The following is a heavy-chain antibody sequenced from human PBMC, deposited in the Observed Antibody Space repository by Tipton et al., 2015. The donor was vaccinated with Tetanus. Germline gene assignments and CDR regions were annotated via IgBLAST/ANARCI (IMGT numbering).Heavy chain of an antibody. J-gene: IGHJ4*02. CDR3: ARDQARGARGWNYFDY. CDR2: IYNSGST. D-gene: IGHD1-26*01. CDR1: GGSISSGGYY. Sequence: TLSLTCTVSGGSISSGGYYWSWIRQHPGKGLEWIGKIYNSGSTYYNPFLKSQVTISVDTSKNQISLKLNSVTAADTAVYFCARDQARGARGWNYFDYWGQGTQVTVSS. V-gene: IGHV4-31*01.